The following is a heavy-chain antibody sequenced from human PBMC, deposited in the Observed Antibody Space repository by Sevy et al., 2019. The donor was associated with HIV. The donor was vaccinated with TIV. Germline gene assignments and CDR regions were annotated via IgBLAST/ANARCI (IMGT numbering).Heavy chain of an antibody. V-gene: IGHV4-34*01. Sequence: SETLSLTCAVYGGSFSGYYWSWIRQPPGKGLEWIGEINHSGSTNYNPSLKSRVTISVDTSKNQFSLKLSSVTAADTAVYYCARGVAFQLAAAGYYYYGMDVWGQGTTVTVSS. CDR2: INHSGST. CDR3: ARGVAFQLAAAGYYYYGMDV. D-gene: IGHD6-13*01. CDR1: GGSFSGYY. J-gene: IGHJ6*02.